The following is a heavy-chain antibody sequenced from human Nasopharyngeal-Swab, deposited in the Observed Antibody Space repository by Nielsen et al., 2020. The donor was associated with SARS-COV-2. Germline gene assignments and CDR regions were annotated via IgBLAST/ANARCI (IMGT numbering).Heavy chain of an antibody. CDR3: ARGGGYDSHLDY. CDR1: GYTLTELS. J-gene: IGHJ4*02. D-gene: IGHD3-3*01. Sequence: ASVKVSCKVSGYTLTELSMHWVRQAPGQGLEWMGRINPNSGGTNYAQKFQGRVTMTRDTSISTAYMELSRLRSDDTAVYYCARGGGYDSHLDYWGQGTLVTVSS. V-gene: IGHV1-2*06. CDR2: INPNSGGT.